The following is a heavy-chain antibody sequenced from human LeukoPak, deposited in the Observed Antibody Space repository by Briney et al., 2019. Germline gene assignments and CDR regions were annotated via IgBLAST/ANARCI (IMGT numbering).Heavy chain of an antibody. CDR2: INPSGGST. V-gene: IGHV1-46*01. Sequence: GASVEVSCKASGYTFTIYYMHWVRQAPGQGLEWMGIINPSGGSTSYEQKFQGRVTMTRDTSTSRVYMELSSLRSEDAAVYCCGRGDGQYSTWGQGTMVTVSS. J-gene: IGHJ5*02. CDR1: GYTFTIYY. CDR3: GRGDGQYST. D-gene: IGHD4-11*01.